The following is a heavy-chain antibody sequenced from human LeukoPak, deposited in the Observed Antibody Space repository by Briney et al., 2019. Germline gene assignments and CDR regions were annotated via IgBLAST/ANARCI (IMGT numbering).Heavy chain of an antibody. CDR1: GFTFSSYA. Sequence: GGSLRLSCAASGFTFSSYAMNWVRQAPGRGLEWVSAISGSGGSTYYADSVKGRFTISRDNSKNTLYLQMNSLRAEDTAVYYCAKEEGGSYYIPFFDYWGQGTLVTVSS. D-gene: IGHD1-26*01. CDR3: AKEEGGSYYIPFFDY. V-gene: IGHV3-23*01. CDR2: ISGSGGST. J-gene: IGHJ4*02.